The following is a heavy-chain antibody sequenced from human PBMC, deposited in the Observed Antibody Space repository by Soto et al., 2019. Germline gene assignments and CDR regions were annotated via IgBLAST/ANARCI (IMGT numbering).Heavy chain of an antibody. CDR2: IYYSGST. V-gene: IGHV4-39*01. CDR1: GGSISSSSYY. D-gene: IGHD3-22*01. Sequence: SETLSLTCTVSGGSISSSSYYWGWIRQPPGKGLEWIGSIYYSGSTYYNPSLKSRVTISVDTSKNQFSLKLSSVTAADTAVYYCARIPTTYYYDSSGYPQDFDYWGQGTLVTVS. J-gene: IGHJ4*02. CDR3: ARIPTTYYYDSSGYPQDFDY.